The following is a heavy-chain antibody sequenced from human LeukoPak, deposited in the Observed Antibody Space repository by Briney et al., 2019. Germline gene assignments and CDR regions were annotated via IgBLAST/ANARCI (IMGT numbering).Heavy chain of an antibody. J-gene: IGHJ4*02. D-gene: IGHD5-18*01. CDR3: ARDRLLTGYSYGYGY. CDR1: GYTFTGYY. Sequence: GASVKVSCKASGYTFTGYYIHWVRQAPGQGLDWMGRINPNNGGTNYAQKFQGRVTMTRDMSMSTAYMELSRLRSDDTAVYYCARDRLLTGYSYGYGYWGQGTLVTVSS. CDR2: INPNNGGT. V-gene: IGHV1-2*06.